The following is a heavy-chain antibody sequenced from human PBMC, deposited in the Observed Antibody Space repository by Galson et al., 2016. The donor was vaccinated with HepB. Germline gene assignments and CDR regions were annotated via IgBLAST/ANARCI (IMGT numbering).Heavy chain of an antibody. Sequence: TLSLTCTVSGGSISSSGYYWSWIRQHPGKGLEWIGYIYYSGSTYYNPSLKSRVIISVDTSKNQFSLKLSSVTAADTAVYFCAREGCSGGSCYSQYWGQGSLVIVSS. J-gene: IGHJ4*02. CDR3: AREGCSGGSCYSQY. CDR2: IYYSGST. CDR1: GGSISSSGYY. V-gene: IGHV4-31*03. D-gene: IGHD2-15*01.